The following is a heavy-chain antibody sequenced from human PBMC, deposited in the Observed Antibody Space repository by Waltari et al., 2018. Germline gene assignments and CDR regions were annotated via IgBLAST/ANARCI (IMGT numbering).Heavy chain of an antibody. V-gene: IGHV1-69*12. CDR1: GVTFGSYA. J-gene: IGHJ5*02. CDR2: SIPIFGTAP. D-gene: IGHD3-16*01. Sequence: QVQLVQSGAEVKKPGSSVNVSCKAAGVTFGSYAISWVRQAPGEGLEWMGGSIPIFGTAPNYAQKFQGRLTVTADESTATVYMDRSSLRSDDTAVYYCARRQLGGAFDPWGQGTLVSVSS. CDR3: ARRQLGGAFDP.